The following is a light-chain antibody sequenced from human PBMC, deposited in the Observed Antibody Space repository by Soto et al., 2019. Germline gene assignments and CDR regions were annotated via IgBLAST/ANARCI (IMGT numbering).Light chain of an antibody. Sequence: EIVMTQSPATLSLSPGERATLSCRASQSINNNLAWYQQKPGQAPRLFIFRASSRATGLPARFSASGSGTDFNLTISSLQSEDFAVYYCQHYGSSPETFGQGTKVDIK. CDR3: QHYGSSPET. V-gene: IGKV3-15*01. CDR2: RAS. CDR1: QSINNN. J-gene: IGKJ1*01.